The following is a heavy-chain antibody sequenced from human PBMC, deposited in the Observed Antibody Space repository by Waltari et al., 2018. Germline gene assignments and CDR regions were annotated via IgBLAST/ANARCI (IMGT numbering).Heavy chain of an antibody. CDR1: GDSLLSNLYY. CDR3: ARHLYDFWSGYSAPFDP. Sequence: QPQLQESGPRLVKPSETLSLTCSVSGDSLLSNLYYWGWIRQPPGKGLEWIGSTYYNGPTHYNSSLKGGATISVDPTKNQFSLEISSTTAADTAVYYCARHLYDFWSGYSAPFDPWGQGTLVTVSS. J-gene: IGHJ5*02. CDR2: TYYNGPT. D-gene: IGHD3-3*01. V-gene: IGHV4-39*07.